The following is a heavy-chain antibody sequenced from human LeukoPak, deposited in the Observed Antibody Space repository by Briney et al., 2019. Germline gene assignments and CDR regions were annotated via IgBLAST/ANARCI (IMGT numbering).Heavy chain of an antibody. D-gene: IGHD6-19*01. V-gene: IGHV3-23*01. CDR2: VRGSGDST. CDR3: ARGQTVTDTRPDS. CDR1: GFTFSSYA. Sequence: GGSLRLSCAASGFTFSSYAMSWVRQAPGKGLEWVSAVRGSGDSTFYAESVKGRFTISRDSSKNTLYLQMNSLRAEDTAIYYCARGQTVTDTRPDSWGQGTLVTVSS. J-gene: IGHJ4*02.